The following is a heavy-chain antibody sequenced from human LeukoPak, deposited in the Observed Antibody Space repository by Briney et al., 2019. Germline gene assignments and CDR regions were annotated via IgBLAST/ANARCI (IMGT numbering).Heavy chain of an antibody. CDR2: INGSGSST. CDR3: ARDFWDDFEYFYL. CDR1: GFTFSSHA. J-gene: IGHJ2*01. D-gene: IGHD3-3*01. Sequence: TGGSLRLSCAASGFTFSSHAMSWVRQAPGKGLEWVSAINGSGSSTYYADSVKGRVSISRDNSKNTLYLQMNSLRVEDTALYYCARDFWDDFEYFYLWGRGTLVTVSS. V-gene: IGHV3-23*01.